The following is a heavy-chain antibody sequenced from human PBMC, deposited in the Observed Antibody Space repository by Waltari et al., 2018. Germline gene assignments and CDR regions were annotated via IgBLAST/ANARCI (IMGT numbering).Heavy chain of an antibody. D-gene: IGHD3-10*01. J-gene: IGHJ4*02. CDR1: GGSFSGYY. Sequence: QVQLQQWGAGLLKPSETLSLTCAVYGGSFSGYYWSWIRQPPGKGLEWIGEINHSGSTNYNPCLKSRVTISVDTSKNQFSLKLSSVTAADTAVYYCARGILWFGELGFDYWGQGTLVTVSS. CDR2: INHSGST. V-gene: IGHV4-34*01. CDR3: ARGILWFGELGFDY.